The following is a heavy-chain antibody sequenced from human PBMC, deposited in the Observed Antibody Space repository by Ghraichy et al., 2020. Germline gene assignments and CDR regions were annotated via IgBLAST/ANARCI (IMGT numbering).Heavy chain of an antibody. CDR3: ARVVVVAAAKDYMDV. CDR2: IYITGNT. Sequence: ESLKISCVASGFTVSSYYMTWVRQAPGKGLEWVSTIYITGNTFYADSVKGRFTISRDSSKNTVFLQMNSLRAEDTAVYYCARVVVVAAAKDYMDVWGEGTTVTVSS. CDR1: GFTVSSYY. V-gene: IGHV3-66*01. J-gene: IGHJ6*03. D-gene: IGHD2-2*01.